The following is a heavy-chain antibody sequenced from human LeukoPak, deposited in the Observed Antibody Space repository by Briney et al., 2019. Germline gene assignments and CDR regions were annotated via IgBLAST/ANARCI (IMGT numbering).Heavy chain of an antibody. D-gene: IGHD3-22*01. Sequence: ASVKVSCKASGYTFTGYYMHWVRQAPGQGLEWMGWINPNSGGTNYAQKFQGRVTMTRDTSISTAYMELGRLRSDDTAVYYCAREGEGYYDSSGYHDYWGQGTLVTVSS. CDR1: GYTFTGYY. CDR3: AREGEGYYDSSGYHDY. J-gene: IGHJ4*02. V-gene: IGHV1-2*02. CDR2: INPNSGGT.